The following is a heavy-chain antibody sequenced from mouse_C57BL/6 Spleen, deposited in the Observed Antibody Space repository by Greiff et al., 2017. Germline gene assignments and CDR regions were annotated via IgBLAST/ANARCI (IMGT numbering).Heavy chain of an antibody. V-gene: IGHV1-26*01. D-gene: IGHD2-1*01. Sequence: EVQLQQSGPELVKPGASVKISCKASGYTFTDYYMNWVKQSHGKSLEWIGDINPNNGGTSYNQKFKGKATLSVDKSSSTAYMELRSLTSEDSAVYYCARYYYGNHYAMDYWGQGTSVTVSS. CDR1: GYTFTDYY. CDR2: INPNNGGT. J-gene: IGHJ4*01. CDR3: ARYYYGNHYAMDY.